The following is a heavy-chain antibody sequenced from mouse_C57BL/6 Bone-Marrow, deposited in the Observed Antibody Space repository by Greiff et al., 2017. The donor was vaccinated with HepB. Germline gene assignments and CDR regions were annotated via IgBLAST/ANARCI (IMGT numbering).Heavy chain of an antibody. CDR1: GYTFTSYG. Sequence: VQLVESGAELARPGASVKLSCKASGYTFTSYGISWVKQRTGQGLEWIGEIYPRSGNTYYNEKFKGKATLTADKSSSTAYMELRSLTSEDSAVYFCASLYYGSSHWYFDVWGTGTTVTVSS. CDR2: IYPRSGNT. V-gene: IGHV1-81*01. CDR3: ASLYYGSSHWYFDV. J-gene: IGHJ1*03. D-gene: IGHD1-1*01.